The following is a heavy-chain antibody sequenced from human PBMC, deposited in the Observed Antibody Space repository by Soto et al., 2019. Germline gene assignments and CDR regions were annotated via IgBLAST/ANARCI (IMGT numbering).Heavy chain of an antibody. CDR1: GYTLTDLS. V-gene: IGHV1-24*01. CDR3: ATVHGVPDAFDI. CDR2: FDPEDGET. D-gene: IGHD3-16*01. Sequence: GASVKVSCKVAGYTLTDLSMHWVRQAPGKGLEWMGGFDPEDGETIYAQKFQGRVTMTEDTSTDTAYMELSSLRSEDTAVYYCATVHGVPDAFDIWGQGTMVTVSS. J-gene: IGHJ3*02.